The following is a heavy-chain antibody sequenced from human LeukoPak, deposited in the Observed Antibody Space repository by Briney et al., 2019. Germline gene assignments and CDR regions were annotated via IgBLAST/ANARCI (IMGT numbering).Heavy chain of an antibody. Sequence: ASVKVSCKASDYTFTSYGISWVRQAPGQGLEWMGWISAYNGNTNYAQKFQGRVTMTRDTSISTAYMELSRLRSDDTAVYYCARVGSDSSGWRRFDYWGQGTLVTVSS. J-gene: IGHJ4*02. CDR3: ARVGSDSSGWRRFDY. CDR1: DYTFTSYG. CDR2: ISAYNGNT. V-gene: IGHV1-18*01. D-gene: IGHD6-19*01.